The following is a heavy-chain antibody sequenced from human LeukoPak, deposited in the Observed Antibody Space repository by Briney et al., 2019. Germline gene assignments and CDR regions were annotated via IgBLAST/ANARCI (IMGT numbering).Heavy chain of an antibody. D-gene: IGHD2-2*01. CDR2: INALNGNT. V-gene: IGHV1-3*01. Sequence: ASVKISCKASGYTFTIYAMHWVRQAPGHRLEWMGEINALNGNTKYSQKFQGRVTITRHTYARTAYMELSSLRSDNTAVYYCTSGGEGIVVVPAAMEGDMYYYGMDVWGKGTTVTVSS. CDR1: GYTFTIYA. CDR3: TSGGEGIVVVPAAMEGDMYYYGMDV. J-gene: IGHJ6*04.